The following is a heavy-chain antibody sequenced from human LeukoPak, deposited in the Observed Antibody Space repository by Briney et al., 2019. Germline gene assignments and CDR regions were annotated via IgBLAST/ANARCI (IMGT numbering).Heavy chain of an antibody. CDR3: TTITMVRETEAPFDY. D-gene: IGHD3-10*01. CDR2: IKSKTDGGTT. CDR1: GFTFSNAW. V-gene: IGHV3-15*01. J-gene: IGHJ4*02. Sequence: PGGSLRLSCAASGFTFSNAWMSWVRQAPGKGLEWVGRIKSKTDGGTTDYAAPVKGRFTISRDDSKNTLYLQMNSLKTEDTAVYYCTTITMVRETEAPFDYWGQGTLVTVSS.